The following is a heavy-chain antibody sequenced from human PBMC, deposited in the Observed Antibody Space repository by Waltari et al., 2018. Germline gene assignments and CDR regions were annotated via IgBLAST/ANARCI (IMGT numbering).Heavy chain of an antibody. D-gene: IGHD3-16*02. CDR1: GFTFSSYS. Sequence: EVQLVESGGGLVKPGGSLRLSCAASGFTFSSYSMNWVRQAPGKGLDWVSSISSSSSYIYYADSVKGRFTISRDNAKNSLYLQMNSLRAEDTAVYYCARGTFGGVIVMGTYWGQGTLVTVSS. CDR3: ARGTFGGVIVMGTY. J-gene: IGHJ4*02. CDR2: ISSSSSYI. V-gene: IGHV3-21*01.